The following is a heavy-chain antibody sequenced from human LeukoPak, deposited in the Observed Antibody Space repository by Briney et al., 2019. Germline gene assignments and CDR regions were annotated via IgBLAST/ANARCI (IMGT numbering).Heavy chain of an antibody. J-gene: IGHJ3*02. V-gene: IGHV4-4*07. CDR3: AREKANNWNYVAAFDI. D-gene: IGHD1-7*01. Sequence: SETLSLTCSVSDDSISSHYWTWIRQPAGKGLEWIGRIYTTGSTNYNPSLKSRVTMSVDTSKNQFSLKLSSVTAADTAMYYCAREKANNWNYVAAFDIWGQGTMVTVSS. CDR1: DDSISSHY. CDR2: IYTTGST.